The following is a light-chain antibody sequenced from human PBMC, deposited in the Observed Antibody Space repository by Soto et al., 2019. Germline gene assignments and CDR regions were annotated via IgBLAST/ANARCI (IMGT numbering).Light chain of an antibody. CDR2: AAS. Sequence: IQLTQAPSFLSASVGDRVTITCRASQGISSYLAWYQQKPGKAPKLLIYAASTLQHGVPSRFSGSGSGTELTLTISSLQPEDFTTYYCQQVNSYPRAFGHGTQVDIK. CDR1: QGISSY. V-gene: IGKV1-9*01. CDR3: QQVNSYPRA. J-gene: IGKJ1*01.